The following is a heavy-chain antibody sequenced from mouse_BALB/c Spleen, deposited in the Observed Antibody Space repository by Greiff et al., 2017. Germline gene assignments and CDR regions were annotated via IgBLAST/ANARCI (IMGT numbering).Heavy chain of an antibody. Sequence: VQLQQPGAELVRPGASVKLSCKASGYTFTSYWINWVKQRPGQGLEWIGNIYPSDSYTNYNQKFKDKATLTVDKSSSTAYMQLSSPTSEDSAVYYCTRDYGNYVFDYWGQGTTLTVSS. V-gene: IGHV1-69*02. J-gene: IGHJ2*01. D-gene: IGHD2-1*01. CDR2: IYPSDSYT. CDR3: TRDYGNYVFDY. CDR1: GYTFTSYW.